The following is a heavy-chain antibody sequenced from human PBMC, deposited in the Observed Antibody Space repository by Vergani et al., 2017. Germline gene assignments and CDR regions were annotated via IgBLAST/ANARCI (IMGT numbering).Heavy chain of an antibody. Sequence: EVQLLESGGGLVQPGGSLRLSCAASGFTFSSYDMHWVRQATGKGLEWVSAIGTAGDTYYPGSVKGRFTISRENAKNSLYLQMNNLRAGDTAVYYCARGAYGSGGTFFDYWGQGTLVTVSS. V-gene: IGHV3-13*01. CDR3: ARGAYGSGGTFFDY. CDR2: IGTAGDT. D-gene: IGHD3-10*01. CDR1: GFTFSSYD. J-gene: IGHJ4*02.